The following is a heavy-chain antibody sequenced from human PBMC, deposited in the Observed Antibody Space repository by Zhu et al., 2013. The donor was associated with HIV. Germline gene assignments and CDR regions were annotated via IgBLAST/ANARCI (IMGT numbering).Heavy chain of an antibody. CDR3: ARDPNGYCSSTSCRTFDY. V-gene: IGHV1-2*02. D-gene: IGHD2-2*01. CDR1: GYTFTGYY. Sequence: QVQLVQSGAEVKKPGASVKVSCKASGYTFTGYYMHWVRQAPGQGLEWMGWINPNSGGTNYAQKFQGRVTMTRDTSISTAYMELSRLRSDDTAVYYCARDPNGYCSSTSCRTFDYWGQGTLVTVSS. J-gene: IGHJ4*02. CDR2: INPNSGGT.